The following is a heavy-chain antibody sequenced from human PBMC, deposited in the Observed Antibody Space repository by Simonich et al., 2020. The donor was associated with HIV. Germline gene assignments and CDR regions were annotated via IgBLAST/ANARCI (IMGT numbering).Heavy chain of an antibody. D-gene: IGHD3-9*01. CDR3: ARGDYYNIFTAYAFDI. CDR1: GGSFSGYY. Sequence: QVQLQQWGAGLLKPSETLSFTCAVYGGSFSGYYWSWIRQPPGKGLEWLGEINHSGSTNYTPSLKSRVTVSVDTSKNQFSLKLSSVTAADTALYYCARGDYYNIFTAYAFDIWGQGTMVTVSS. J-gene: IGHJ3*02. CDR2: INHSGST. V-gene: IGHV4-34*01.